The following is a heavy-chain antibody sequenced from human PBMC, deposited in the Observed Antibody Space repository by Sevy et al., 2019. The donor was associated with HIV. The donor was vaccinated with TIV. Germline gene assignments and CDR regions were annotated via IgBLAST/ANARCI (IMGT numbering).Heavy chain of an antibody. CDR1: GYTFSSFG. V-gene: IGHV1-18*01. J-gene: IGHJ5*02. CDR3: AGISTVRGLFNYFDP. Sequence: ASVKVSCKASGYTFSSFGVSWVRQAPGQGLEWMGWIGAYNGNIKYAQNLQDRVTMTTDTSTSAAYMDLPSLTSDDTAVYFCAGISTVRGLFNYFDPWGQGTLVTVSS. CDR2: IGAYNGNI. D-gene: IGHD3-10*01.